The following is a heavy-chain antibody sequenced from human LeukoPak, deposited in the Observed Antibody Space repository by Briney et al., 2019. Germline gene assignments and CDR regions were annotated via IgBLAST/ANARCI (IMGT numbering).Heavy chain of an antibody. CDR2: IKQGGSEK. D-gene: IGHD3-22*01. V-gene: IGHV3-7*01. Sequence: GGSLRLSCAASGFTFSSYWMSWVRQAPGKGLEWVANIKQGGSEKYYVDSVKGRFTISRDNAKNSLYLQMNSLRAEDTAVYYCARDSLWSSGYSEFDYWGQRTLVTVSS. J-gene: IGHJ4*02. CDR3: ARDSLWSSGYSEFDY. CDR1: GFTFSSYW.